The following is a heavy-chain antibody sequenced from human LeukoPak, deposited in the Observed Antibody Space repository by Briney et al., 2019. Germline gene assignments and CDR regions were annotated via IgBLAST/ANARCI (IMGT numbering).Heavy chain of an antibody. Sequence: GGSLRLSCAASGFTFSSYAMSWVRQAPGKGLDWVSVIATRGTSTYYSDSVKGRFTISRDDSTNTLYLYMNSPRADDTAVYYCATYRRGPSYYFDYWGQGTLVTVSS. J-gene: IGHJ4*02. V-gene: IGHV3-23*01. CDR1: GFTFSSYA. CDR3: ATYRRGPSYYFDY. CDR2: IATRGTST. D-gene: IGHD3-16*02.